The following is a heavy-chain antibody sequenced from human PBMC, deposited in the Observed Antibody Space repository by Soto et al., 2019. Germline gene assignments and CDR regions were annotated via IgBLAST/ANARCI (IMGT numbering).Heavy chain of an antibody. V-gene: IGHV4-39*02. CDR3: AIAVGHCSATSCYLFVI. Sequence: PSEALAGTCAVSGGSIDSLYHWGWIRQPPGKGMEWIGCIDDGGKVYYNPSLTGRVTRLVXXXKXXXSXNXXAVXATDTAAYYCAIAVGHCSATSCYLFVIWGRG. CDR2: IDDGGKV. J-gene: IGHJ2*01. CDR1: GGSIDSLYH. D-gene: IGHD1-26*01.